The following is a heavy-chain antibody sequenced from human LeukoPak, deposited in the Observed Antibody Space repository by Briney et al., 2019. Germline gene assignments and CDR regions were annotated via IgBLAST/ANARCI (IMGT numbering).Heavy chain of an antibody. CDR2: INSDGATT. CDR3: AKGGGSLKWGEVILTGLDFDY. J-gene: IGHJ4*02. CDR1: GFTFSSYW. V-gene: IGHV3-74*03. D-gene: IGHD3-9*01. Sequence: GGSLRLSCAASGFTFSSYWMHWVRQAPGKGLVWVSRINSDGATTTYADSVKGRFTISRDNAKNTLYLQMNSLRGEDTAVYYCAKGGGSLKWGEVILTGLDFDYWGQGTLVTVSS.